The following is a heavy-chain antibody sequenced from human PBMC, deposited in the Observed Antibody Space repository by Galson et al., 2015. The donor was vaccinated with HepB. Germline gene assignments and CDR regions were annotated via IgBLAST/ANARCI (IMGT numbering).Heavy chain of an antibody. Sequence: SLRLSCAASGFTFSSYAMHWVRQAPGKGLEWVAVISYDGSNKYYADSVKGRFTISRGNSKNTLYLQMNSLRAEDTAVYYCARDGYGRQWLAPYFDYWGQGTLVTVSS. CDR2: ISYDGSNK. J-gene: IGHJ4*02. CDR3: ARDGYGRQWLAPYFDY. CDR1: GFTFSSYA. V-gene: IGHV3-30-3*01. D-gene: IGHD6-19*01.